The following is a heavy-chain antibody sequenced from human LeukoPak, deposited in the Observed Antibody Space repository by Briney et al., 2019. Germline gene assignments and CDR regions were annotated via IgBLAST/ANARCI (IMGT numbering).Heavy chain of an antibody. Sequence: GGSLTLSCAVSGFTFRSYVLHWVRQAPGKGPEYLSRISRDGDNAYYASSVRGRSTIPRDNPNHTLYIQMDSTGPGDTAVYYCAKSKTERFIYGPYEDYYYIDVWGRGTAVTVSS. CDR1: GFTFRSYV. V-gene: IGHV3-64*01. D-gene: IGHD4-17*01. J-gene: IGHJ6*03. CDR3: AKSKTERFIYGPYEDYYYIDV. CDR2: ISRDGDNA.